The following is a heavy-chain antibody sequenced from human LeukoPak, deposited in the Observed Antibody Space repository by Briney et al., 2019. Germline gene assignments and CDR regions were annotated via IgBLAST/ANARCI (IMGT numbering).Heavy chain of an antibody. CDR3: ARVGSCSGGSCYYRLFDY. CDR1: GGSISNGNFY. J-gene: IGHJ4*02. CDR2: IYYSGST. D-gene: IGHD2-15*01. V-gene: IGHV4-31*03. Sequence: SQTLSLTCTVSGGSISNGNFYWSWIRQHPGKGLEWIGYIYYSGSTYYNPSLKNRVTISVDTSKNQFSLKLSSVTAADTAVYYCARVGSCSGGSCYYRLFDYWGQGTLVTVSS.